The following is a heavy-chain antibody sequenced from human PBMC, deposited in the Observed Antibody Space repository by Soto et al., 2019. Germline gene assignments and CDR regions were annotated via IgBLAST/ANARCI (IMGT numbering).Heavy chain of an antibody. CDR2: ISSSSSTI. CDR1: GFTFSSYS. CDR3: ARGLYYYDSRGYWGY. D-gene: IGHD3-22*01. J-gene: IGHJ4*02. Sequence: EVQLVESGGGLVQPGGSLRLSCAASGFTFSSYSMNWVRQAPGKGLEWVSYISSSSSTIYYADSVKGRFTISRDNAKNSLYLQMYSLRDEDTAVYYCARGLYYYDSRGYWGYWGQGTLVTVSS. V-gene: IGHV3-48*02.